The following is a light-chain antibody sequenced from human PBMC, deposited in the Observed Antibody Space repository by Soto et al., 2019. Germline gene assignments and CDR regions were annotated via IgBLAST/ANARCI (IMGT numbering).Light chain of an antibody. CDR2: DAS. V-gene: IGKV3-11*01. CDR1: QSVSSY. J-gene: IGKJ3*01. Sequence: EIVLTQSPATLSLSPGERATLSCRASQSVSSYLAWYQQKPGQAPRLLIYDASNRATGIPARFSGSGSGTDFTLTISSLEPEDFAVYYCQQRSNWPRFTVXPGTKVDIK. CDR3: QQRSNWPRFT.